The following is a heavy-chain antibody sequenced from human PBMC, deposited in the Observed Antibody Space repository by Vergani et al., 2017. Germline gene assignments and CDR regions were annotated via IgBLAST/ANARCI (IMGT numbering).Heavy chain of an antibody. CDR3: VRAVALWFGETKDGGGFDP. CDR1: GYSITSGYY. CDR2: IYHTGSA. J-gene: IGHJ5*02. D-gene: IGHD3-10*01. V-gene: IGHV4-38-2*02. Sequence: QVRLEESGPGLVKPSETLSLTCSVSGYSITSGYYWGWIRQPPGRGLEWIGSIYHTGSAYYNPSLKSRVTVSVDTSMNQVSLKLNSVTAADTAVYYCVRAVALWFGETKDGGGFDPWGQGTLVTVSS.